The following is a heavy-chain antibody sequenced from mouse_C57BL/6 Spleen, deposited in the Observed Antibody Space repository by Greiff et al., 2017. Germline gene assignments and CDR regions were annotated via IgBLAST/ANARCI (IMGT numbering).Heavy chain of an antibody. Sequence: QVQLQQSGAELARPGASVKMSCKASGYTFTSYTMHWVKQRPGQGLEWIGYINPSSGYTKYNQKFKDKATLTADKSSSTAYMQLSSLTSEDSAVYYCAIYSGYDWFAYWGQGTLVTVSA. D-gene: IGHD2-2*01. CDR3: AIYSGYDWFAY. CDR1: GYTFTSYT. V-gene: IGHV1-4*01. J-gene: IGHJ3*01. CDR2: INPSSGYT.